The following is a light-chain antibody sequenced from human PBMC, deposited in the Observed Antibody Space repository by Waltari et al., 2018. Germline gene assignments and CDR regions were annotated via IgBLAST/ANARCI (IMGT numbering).Light chain of an antibody. CDR2: GAS. J-gene: IGKJ1*01. V-gene: IGKV3-20*01. CDR3: HQYYSTPQT. CDR1: QTVNSNY. Sequence: DIVLTQSPDTLSLSPGERATLSCRASQTVNSNYLAWYQQKPGQAPRLVIYGASSRATGIPDRFSGSGSGTDFTLTISRLDPEDFAVYYCHQYYSTPQTFGQGTKVEVK.